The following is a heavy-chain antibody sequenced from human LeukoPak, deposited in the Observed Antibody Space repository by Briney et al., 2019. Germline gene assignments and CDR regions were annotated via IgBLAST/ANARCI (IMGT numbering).Heavy chain of an antibody. CDR2: INPNTGGI. CDR3: ARDHLDYYQGLHV. V-gene: IGHV1-2*02. Sequence: ASVKVSCKAYGYTFTGYYIHWVRQAPGQGLEWMGCINPNTGGINYAQKFQDRVTMTGDTSIRAAFMELSRLRSDDTAVYYCARDHLDYYQGLHVWGQGTKVTVSS. J-gene: IGHJ6*02. D-gene: IGHD3-10*01. CDR1: GYTFTGYY.